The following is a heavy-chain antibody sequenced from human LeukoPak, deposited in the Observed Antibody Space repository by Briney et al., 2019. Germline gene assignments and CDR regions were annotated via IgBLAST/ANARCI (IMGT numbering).Heavy chain of an antibody. CDR2: ISGSGGST. Sequence: PGGSLRLSCAASGFTFSSYAMSWVRQAPGKGLEWVSAISGSGGSTYYADSVKGRFTISRDNSKNTLYLQRNSLRAEDTAVYYSARAGGAIAVAGTEDYWGQGTLVTVSS. J-gene: IGHJ4*02. V-gene: IGHV3-23*01. D-gene: IGHD6-19*01. CDR3: ARAGGAIAVAGTEDY. CDR1: GFTFSSYA.